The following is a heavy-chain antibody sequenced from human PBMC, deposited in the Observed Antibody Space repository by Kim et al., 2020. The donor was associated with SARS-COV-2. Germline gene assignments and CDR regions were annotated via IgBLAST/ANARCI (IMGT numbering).Heavy chain of an antibody. Sequence: GGSLRLSCVASGFPFSTFDMTWVRLAPGRGLEWVAVLRGGDGSGNYGDAVRGRFTITRDNSKNTLYLQVNNWRVEDTARCHCTKGAWLDHWGQGTPVTVSS. CDR3: TKGAWLDH. CDR1: GFPFSTFD. J-gene: IGHJ4*02. CDR2: LRGGDGSG. V-gene: IGHV3-23*01.